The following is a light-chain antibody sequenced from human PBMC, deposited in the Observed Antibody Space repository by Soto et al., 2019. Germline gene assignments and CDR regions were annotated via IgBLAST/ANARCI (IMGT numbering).Light chain of an antibody. CDR3: QKYGSSSIT. CDR1: QSFSSSY. Sequence: EIVLTQSPATLSLSPGERATLSCGASQSFSSSYLAWYQQKPGLAPRLLIYDASRRATGIPDRFSGSGSGTDFTLTISRLEPEDFAVYYCQKYGSSSITFGQGKRLEIK. J-gene: IGKJ5*01. CDR2: DAS. V-gene: IGKV3D-20*01.